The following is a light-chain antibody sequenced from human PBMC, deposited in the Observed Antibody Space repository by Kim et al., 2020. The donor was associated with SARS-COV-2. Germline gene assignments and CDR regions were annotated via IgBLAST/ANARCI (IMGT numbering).Light chain of an antibody. CDR2: QDT. J-gene: IGLJ2*01. CDR1: ELGDKY. Sequence: SYELTQPPSVSVSPGQTASITCSGDELGDKYVFWYQQKPGQSPLLVIYQDTKRPSGIPERFSASNSGNTATLTISGTQATDEAYYYCQAWDSGTAVVFGGGTQLTVL. CDR3: QAWDSGTAVV. V-gene: IGLV3-1*01.